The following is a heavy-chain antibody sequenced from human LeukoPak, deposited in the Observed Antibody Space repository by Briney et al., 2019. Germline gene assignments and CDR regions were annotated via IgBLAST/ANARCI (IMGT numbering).Heavy chain of an antibody. CDR1: GFTVSSNS. Sequence: PGGSLRLSCTVSGFTVSSNSMSWVRQAPGKGLEWVSFIYSDNTHYSDSVKGRFTISRDNSKNTLYLQMNSLRAGDTAVYYCAKLLYYYDSSQPYWGQGTLVTVSS. J-gene: IGHJ4*02. D-gene: IGHD3-22*01. CDR3: AKLLYYYDSSQPY. V-gene: IGHV3-53*01. CDR2: IYSDNT.